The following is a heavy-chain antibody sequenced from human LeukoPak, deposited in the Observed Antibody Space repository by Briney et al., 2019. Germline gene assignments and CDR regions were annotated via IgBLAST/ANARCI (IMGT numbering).Heavy chain of an antibody. Sequence: ASVKVSCKASGSTFTDYYMHWVRQAPGQGLEWMGWINPNSGGTNFAQKFPGRVTMTRDTSISTAYMELSRLRSDDTAVYYCAIQNPSYYDFWSGYPQKYYFDYWGQGNLVTVSS. D-gene: IGHD3-3*01. V-gene: IGHV1-2*02. CDR2: INPNSGGT. J-gene: IGHJ4*02. CDR3: AIQNPSYYDFWSGYPQKYYFDY. CDR1: GSTFTDYY.